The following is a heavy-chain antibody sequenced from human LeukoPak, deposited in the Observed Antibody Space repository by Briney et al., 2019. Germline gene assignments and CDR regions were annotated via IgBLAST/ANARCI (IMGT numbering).Heavy chain of an antibody. J-gene: IGHJ2*01. V-gene: IGHV4-59*12. D-gene: IGHD2-15*01. CDR3: ARGYCRGGSCYFFWYFDL. CDR1: GGSISSYY. CDR2: IYYSGST. Sequence: SETLSLTCTVSGGSISSYYWSWIRQPPGKGLEWIGYIYYSGSTNYNPSLKNRVTISLDTSKNQFSLKLSSVTAADTAVYYCARGYCRGGSCYFFWYFDLWGRGTLVTVSS.